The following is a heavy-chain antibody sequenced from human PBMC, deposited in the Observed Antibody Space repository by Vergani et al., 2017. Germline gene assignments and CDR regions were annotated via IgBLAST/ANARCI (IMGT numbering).Heavy chain of an antibody. CDR2: ISSSSSYI. CDR3: ARRATITMVRSLDY. V-gene: IGHV3-21*01. D-gene: IGHD3-10*01. Sequence: EVQLVESGGGQVKPGGSLRLSCAASGFTFSSYSMNWVRQAPGKGLEWVSSISSSSSYIYYADSVKGRFTISRDNAKNSLYLQMNSLRAEDTAVYYCARRATITMVRSLDYWGQGTLVTVSS. CDR1: GFTFSSYS. J-gene: IGHJ4*02.